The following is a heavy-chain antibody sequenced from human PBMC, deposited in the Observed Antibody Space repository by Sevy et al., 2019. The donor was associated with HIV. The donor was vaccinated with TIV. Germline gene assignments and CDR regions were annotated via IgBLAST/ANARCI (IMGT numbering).Heavy chain of an antibody. CDR1: GGSISSYY. CDR2: IYTSGST. J-gene: IGHJ4*02. Sequence: SETLSLTCTVSGGSISSYYWSWIRQPAGKGLEWIGRIYTSGSTNYNPSLKSGVTMSVDTSKNQFSLKLSSVTAADTAVYYCARDERVDYYDSSGYHYWGQGTLVTVSS. V-gene: IGHV4-4*07. D-gene: IGHD3-22*01. CDR3: ARDERVDYYDSSGYHY.